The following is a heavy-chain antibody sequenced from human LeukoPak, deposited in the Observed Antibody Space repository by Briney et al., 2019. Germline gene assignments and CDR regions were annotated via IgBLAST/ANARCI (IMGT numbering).Heavy chain of an antibody. CDR3: ASGGPTVRVLAIDY. CDR1: GYTFNAYY. Sequence: ASVEVSCKASGYTFNAYYMHWVRQAPGQGLEWMGWINPNSGGISYAQKFQGRVTMTRDTSISTAYMDLSSLRSDDTAVYYCASGGPTVRVLAIDYWGQGTLVTVSS. CDR2: INPNSGGI. J-gene: IGHJ4*02. V-gene: IGHV1-2*02. D-gene: IGHD3-10*01.